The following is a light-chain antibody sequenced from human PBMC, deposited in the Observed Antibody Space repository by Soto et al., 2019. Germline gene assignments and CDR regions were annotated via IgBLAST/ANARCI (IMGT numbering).Light chain of an antibody. CDR1: NIGGKS. CDR2: DVS. J-gene: IGLJ3*02. Sequence: SYELTQPPSVSVAPGQTARITCGGNNIGGKSVHWYQQKPGQAPVLVVNDVSDRPSGIPERFSGSKSGNTASLTISGLQAEDEADYYCSSYTSSNFWVFGEGTKVTVL. V-gene: IGLV3-21*02. CDR3: SSYTSSNFWV.